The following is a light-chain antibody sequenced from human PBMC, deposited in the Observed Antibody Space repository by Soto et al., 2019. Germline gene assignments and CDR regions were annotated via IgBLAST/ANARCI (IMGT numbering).Light chain of an antibody. V-gene: IGLV6-57*04. J-gene: IGLJ3*02. CDR3: QSYDASSQV. Sequence: NFMLTQPHSVSESPEKTVTISCTRSGGNITNNYVQWYQRRPGSAPTTVIYEDTHRPSGVPDRFSGSIDGSSNSASLTISGLRTEDEADYYCQSYDASSQVFGGGTKLTVL. CDR1: GGNITNNY. CDR2: EDT.